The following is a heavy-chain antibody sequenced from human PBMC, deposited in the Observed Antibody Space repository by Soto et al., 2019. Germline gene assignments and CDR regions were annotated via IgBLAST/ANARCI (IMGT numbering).Heavy chain of an antibody. D-gene: IGHD3-10*01. Sequence: GGSLRLSCAASGSTFSSYAMSWVRQAPGKGLEWVSAISGSGGSTYCADSVKGRFTISRDNSKNTLYLQMNSLRAEDTAVYYCGRGVNIIRYAFDIWGQGTMVTVSS. CDR2: ISGSGGST. CDR3: GRGVNIIRYAFDI. V-gene: IGHV3-23*01. J-gene: IGHJ3*02. CDR1: GSTFSSYA.